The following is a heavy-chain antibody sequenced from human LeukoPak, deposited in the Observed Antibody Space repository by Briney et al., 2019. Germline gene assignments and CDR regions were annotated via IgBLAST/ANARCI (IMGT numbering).Heavy chain of an antibody. CDR2: INHSGST. CDR1: GGSFSGYY. D-gene: IGHD3-10*01. V-gene: IGHV4-34*01. CDR3: ARVSRYYGSGRYDYMDV. Sequence: TSETLSLTCAVYGGSFSGYYWSWIRQPPGKGLEWIGEINHSGSTNYNPSLKSRVTISVDTSKNQFSLKLSSVTAADTAVYYCARVSRYYGSGRYDYMDVWGKGTTVTISS. J-gene: IGHJ6*03.